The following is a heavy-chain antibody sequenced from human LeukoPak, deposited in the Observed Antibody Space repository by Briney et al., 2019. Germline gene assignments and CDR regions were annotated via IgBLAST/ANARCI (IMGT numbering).Heavy chain of an antibody. J-gene: IGHJ6*02. Sequence: SETLSLTCTVSGGSISSGGYYWSWIRQHPGKGLEWIGYIYYSGSTYYNPSLKSRVTISVDTSKNQFSLKLSSVTAADTAVYYCARGAVGYCSGGSCYRNYYYYYGMDVWGQGTTVTVSS. CDR3: ARGAVGYCSGGSCYRNYYYYYGMDV. CDR1: GGSISSGGYY. V-gene: IGHV4-31*03. D-gene: IGHD2-15*01. CDR2: IYYSGST.